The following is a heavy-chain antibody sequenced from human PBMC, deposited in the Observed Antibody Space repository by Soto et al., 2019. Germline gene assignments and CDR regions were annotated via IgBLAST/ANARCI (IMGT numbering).Heavy chain of an antibody. V-gene: IGHV5-10-1*01. J-gene: IGHJ5*02. D-gene: IGHD5-12*01. CDR1: GYSFTSYW. CDR3: ARHAPQASGYHPSFWFDP. Sequence: PGESLKISYKGSGYSFTSYWISWVRQMPGKGLEWMGRIDPSDSYTNYSPSFQGHVTISADRSISTAYLQWSSLKASDTAMYYCARHAPQASGYHPSFWFDPWGQGTLVTVSS. CDR2: IDPSDSYT.